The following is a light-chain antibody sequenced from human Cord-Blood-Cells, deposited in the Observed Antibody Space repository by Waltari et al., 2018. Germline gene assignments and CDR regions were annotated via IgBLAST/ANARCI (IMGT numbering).Light chain of an antibody. CDR3: CSYAGSYTYV. CDR1: SSDVGGYNY. J-gene: IGLJ1*01. Sequence: QSALTQPRSVSGSPGQSVTIPCTGTSSDVGGYNYVSWYHQHPGKAPKLMIYEVSKRPSGVPDRFSGSKSGNTASLTISGLQAEDEADYYCCSYAGSYTYVFGTGTKVTVL. CDR2: EVS. V-gene: IGLV2-11*01.